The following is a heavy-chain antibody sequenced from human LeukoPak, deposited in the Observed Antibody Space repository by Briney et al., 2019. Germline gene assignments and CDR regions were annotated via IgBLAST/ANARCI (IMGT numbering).Heavy chain of an antibody. V-gene: IGHV3-23*01. CDR3: AKGTKRYYYDSSGYSDTLDY. CDR2: ISGSGGST. Sequence: GGSLRLSCAASGFTFSSYAMSWVRQAPGKGLEWVSVISGSGGSTYYADSVKGRFTISRDNSKNTLYLQMNSLRAEDTAVYYCAKGTKRYYYDSSGYSDTLDYWGQGTLVTVSS. J-gene: IGHJ4*02. CDR1: GFTFSSYA. D-gene: IGHD3-22*01.